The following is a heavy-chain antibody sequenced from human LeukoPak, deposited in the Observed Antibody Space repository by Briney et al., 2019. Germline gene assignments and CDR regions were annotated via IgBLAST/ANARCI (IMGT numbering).Heavy chain of an antibody. J-gene: IGHJ4*02. D-gene: IGHD1-26*01. CDR3: ARGKWGATIDY. V-gene: IGHV3-21*01. CDR1: GFIFSNYN. CDR2: ISSSGSYI. Sequence: GGSLRLSCAASGFIFSNYNMNWVRQAPGKGLEWVSFISSSGSYIYFADSVNGRFTISRDNAKNSLYLQMNSLRAEDTAVYYCARGKWGATIDYWGQGTLVTVSS.